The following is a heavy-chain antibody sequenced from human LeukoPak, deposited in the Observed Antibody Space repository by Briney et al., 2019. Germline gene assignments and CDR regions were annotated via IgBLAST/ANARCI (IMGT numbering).Heavy chain of an antibody. CDR2: IYPGDSDT. V-gene: IGHV5-51*01. CDR1: GYSFTSYW. CDR3: ARGDDIVVVPAAFDY. J-gene: IGHJ4*02. Sequence: GESLKISCKGSGYSFTSYWIGWVRQMPGKGLELMGIIYPGDSDTRYSPSFQGQVTISADKSISTAYLQWSSLKASDTAMYYCARGDDIVVVPAAFDYWGQGTLVTVSS. D-gene: IGHD2-2*01.